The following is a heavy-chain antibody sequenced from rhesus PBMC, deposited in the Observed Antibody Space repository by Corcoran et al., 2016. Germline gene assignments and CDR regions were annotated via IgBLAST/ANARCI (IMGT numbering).Heavy chain of an antibody. V-gene: IGHV1-198*02. CDR2: TTPMVGLT. Sequence: QVQLVQSGAEVKKPGASVKVSCKASGFTFGSYALSWVRQAAGQGLVWMRSTTPMVGLTTYAEKFPGGVTMTADTSTSTAGLELSGLRSEDTAVYYGAGGGVTRRGLDSWGQGVVVTVSS. J-gene: IGHJ6*01. CDR3: AGGGVTRRGLDS. D-gene: IGHD3-9*01. CDR1: GFTFGSYA.